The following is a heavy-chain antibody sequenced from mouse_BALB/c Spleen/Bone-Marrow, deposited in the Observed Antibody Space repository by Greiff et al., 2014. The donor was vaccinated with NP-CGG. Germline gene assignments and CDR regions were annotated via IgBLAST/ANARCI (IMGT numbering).Heavy chain of an antibody. J-gene: IGHJ4*01. Sequence: VQLQQPGAELVKPGASVKLSCTTSGFNIEDTYMHWVKQRPEQGLEWIGRIDPANGNTKYDPKFQGKATITADTSSNTAYLQLSSLTSEDTAVYYCARYYYGSSYAMDYWGQGTSVTVSS. CDR1: GFNIEDTY. D-gene: IGHD1-1*01. CDR2: IDPANGNT. CDR3: ARYYYGSSYAMDY. V-gene: IGHV14-3*02.